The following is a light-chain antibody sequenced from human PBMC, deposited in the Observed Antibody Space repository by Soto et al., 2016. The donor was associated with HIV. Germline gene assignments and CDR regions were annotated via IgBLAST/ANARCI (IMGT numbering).Light chain of an antibody. J-gene: IGKJ1*01. CDR1: QSISSY. CDR2: DAS. V-gene: IGKV1-39*01. CDR3: QQSSRTPRT. Sequence: DIQMTQSPSSLSASVGDRVTITCRASQSISSYLNWYQQKPGRAPKLLISDASSLQSGVPSRFSGRGSGTDFTLTISSLQHEDLATYYCQQSSRTPRTFGQGTKVEI.